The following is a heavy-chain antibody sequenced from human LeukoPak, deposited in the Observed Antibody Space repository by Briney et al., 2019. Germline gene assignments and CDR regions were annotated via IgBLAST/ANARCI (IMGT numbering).Heavy chain of an antibody. J-gene: IGHJ4*02. CDR3: AKWEDYGDDFDY. Sequence: GGSLRLSCAASGFTFSSYGMHWVRQAPGKGLEWVAVISYDGSNKYYADSVKGRFTISRDNSKNTLYLQMNSLRAEDTAVYYCAKWEDYGDDFDYWGQGTLVTVSS. V-gene: IGHV3-30*18. CDR2: ISYDGSNK. CDR1: GFTFSSYG. D-gene: IGHD4-17*01.